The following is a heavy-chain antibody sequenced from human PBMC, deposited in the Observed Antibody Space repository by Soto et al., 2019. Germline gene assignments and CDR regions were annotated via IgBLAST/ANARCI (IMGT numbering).Heavy chain of an antibody. CDR3: GRGGQTLHETFDS. CDR2: INPGDGRA. D-gene: IGHD4-4*01. V-gene: IGHV1-46*01. Sequence: ASVKVSCKASGYNFGSYYMQWVRQAPGQRFEWMGTINPGDGRASYAQKFQGRITMTRDTSTSTLFLEMARLTSEDTALYYCGRGGQTLHETFDSWGQGTQVTVSS. CDR1: GYNFGSYY. J-gene: IGHJ4*02.